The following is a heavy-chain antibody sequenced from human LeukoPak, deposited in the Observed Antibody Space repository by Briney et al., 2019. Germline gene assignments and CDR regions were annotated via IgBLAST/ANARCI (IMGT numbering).Heavy chain of an antibody. CDR3: ARDLVTVTKGFDI. J-gene: IGHJ3*02. CDR2: ISYIGST. V-gene: IGHV4-59*11. CDR1: DDSFSSHY. D-gene: IGHD4-17*01. Sequence: TSSETLSLTCAVSDDSFSSHYWTWIRQPPGKGLKWIGYISYIGSTNYNPSLKSRVTISIDTSKNQFSLKLSSVTAADTAVYYCARDLVTVTKGFDIWGQGTMVSVSS.